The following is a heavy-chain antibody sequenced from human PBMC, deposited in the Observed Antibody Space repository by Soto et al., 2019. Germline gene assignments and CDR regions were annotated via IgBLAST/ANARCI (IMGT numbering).Heavy chain of an antibody. V-gene: IGHV4-34*01. CDR2: INHSGST. CDR1: GGSFSGYY. D-gene: IGHD6-13*01. Sequence: SETLSLTCAVYGGSFSGYYWSWIRQPPGKGLEWIGEINHSGSTNYNPSLKSRVTISVDTSKNQFSLKLSSVTAADTAVYYCARGGLWYIADGGTGDGLAVWGQRTTVT. CDR3: ARGGLWYIADGGTGDGLAV. J-gene: IGHJ6*01.